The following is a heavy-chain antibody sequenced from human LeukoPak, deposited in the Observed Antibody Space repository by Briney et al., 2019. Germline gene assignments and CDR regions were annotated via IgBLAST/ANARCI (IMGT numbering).Heavy chain of an antibody. CDR2: INHSGST. D-gene: IGHD4-23*01. Sequence: SGTLPLTCAVYGGSFSGYYWSWIRQPPGKGLEWIGEINHSGSTNYNPSLKSRVTISVDTSKNQFSLKLSSVTAADTAVYYCARAPTTVVKASFDYWGQGTLVTVSS. J-gene: IGHJ4*02. CDR3: ARAPTTVVKASFDY. V-gene: IGHV4-34*01. CDR1: GGSFSGYY.